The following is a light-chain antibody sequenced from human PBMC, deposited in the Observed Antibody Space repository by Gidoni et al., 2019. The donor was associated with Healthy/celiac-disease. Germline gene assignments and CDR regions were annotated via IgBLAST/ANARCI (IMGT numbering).Light chain of an antibody. CDR2: AAS. J-gene: IGKJ2*03. Sequence: IQMTQSPSSLSASVGDRVTITCRASQSISSYLNWYQQKPGKAPKLLIYAASSLQSGVPSRFSGSGSGTDFTLTISSLQPEDFATYYCQQSYSTVYSFGQGTKLEIK. CDR3: QQSYSTVYS. V-gene: IGKV1-39*01. CDR1: QSISSY.